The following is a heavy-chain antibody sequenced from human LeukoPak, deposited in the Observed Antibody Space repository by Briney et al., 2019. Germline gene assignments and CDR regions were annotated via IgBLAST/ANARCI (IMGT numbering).Heavy chain of an antibody. CDR2: ISSSSSYI. D-gene: IGHD2-8*01. Sequence: GGSLRLSCAASGFTFSSYGMNWVRQAPGKGLEWVSSISSSSSYIYYADSVKGRFTISRDNAKNSLYLQMNSLRAEDTAVYYCAREALMNYYYYGMDVWGQGTTVTVSS. V-gene: IGHV3-21*01. CDR3: AREALMNYYYYGMDV. J-gene: IGHJ6*02. CDR1: GFTFSSYG.